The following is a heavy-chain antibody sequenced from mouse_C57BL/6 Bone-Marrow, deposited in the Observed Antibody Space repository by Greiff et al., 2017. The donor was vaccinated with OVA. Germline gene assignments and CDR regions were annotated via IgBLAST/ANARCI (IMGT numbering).Heavy chain of an antibody. J-gene: IGHJ3*01. V-gene: IGHV5-9*01. D-gene: IGHD6-5*01. CDR1: GFTFSSYT. CDR3: ARRGAYTRAWFAY. CDR2: ISGGGGNT. Sequence: DVQLVESGGGLVKPGGSLKLSCAASGFTFSSYTMSWVRQTPEKRLEWVATISGGGGNTYYPDSVKGRFTISSDNAKNTLYLQMSSLRSEDTAWYYCARRGAYTRAWFAYWGQGTLVTVSA.